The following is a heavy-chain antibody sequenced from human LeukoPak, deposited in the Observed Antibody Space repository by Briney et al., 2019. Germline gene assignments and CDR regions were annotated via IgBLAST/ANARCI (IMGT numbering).Heavy chain of an antibody. CDR1: GFTVSTDY. Sequence: GGSLRLSCAASGFTVSTDYMSWVRQAPGKGLEWVSVLYSGGTTYYADSVKGRFTISRDNSKNTLYLQMNSLRAEDTAVYYCARDLETDISDAFDIWGQGTVVTVSS. CDR3: ARDLETDISDAFDI. V-gene: IGHV3-66*01. D-gene: IGHD3-9*01. CDR2: LYSGGTT. J-gene: IGHJ3*02.